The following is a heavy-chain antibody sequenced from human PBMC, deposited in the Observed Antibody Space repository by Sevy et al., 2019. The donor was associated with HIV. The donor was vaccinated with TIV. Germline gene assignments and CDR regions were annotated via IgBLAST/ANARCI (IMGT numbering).Heavy chain of an antibody. J-gene: IGHJ4*02. CDR1: GFTFSDYY. Sequence: GGSLRLSCAASGFTFSDYYMSWIRQAPGKGLEWISYISGSSSAIVYADSVKGRFDISRNKAKNSLYLHMDNLRAEDTAVYFCVGRPYSSAYSWSYHFDYWGQGTLVTVSS. CDR3: VGRPYSSAYSWSYHFDY. CDR2: ISGSSSAI. V-gene: IGHV3-11*01. D-gene: IGHD3-16*01.